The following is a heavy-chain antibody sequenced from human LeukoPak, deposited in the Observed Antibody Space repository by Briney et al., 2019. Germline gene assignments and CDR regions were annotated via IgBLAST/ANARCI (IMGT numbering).Heavy chain of an antibody. CDR2: ISSSGSTI. D-gene: IGHD3-22*01. J-gene: IGHJ6*02. CDR3: ARDYYDSSGYYYYYYGMDV. CDR1: GFTFSSYE. Sequence: PGGSLRLSSAASGFTFSSYEMNWVRQAPGQGLEWVSYISSSGSTIYYADSVKGRFTISRDNAKNSLYLQMNSLRAEDTAVYYCARDYYDSSGYYYYYYGMDVCGHGTTVTVSS. V-gene: IGHV3-48*03.